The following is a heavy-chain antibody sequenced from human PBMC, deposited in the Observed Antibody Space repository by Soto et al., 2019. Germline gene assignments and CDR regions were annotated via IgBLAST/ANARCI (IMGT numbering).Heavy chain of an antibody. CDR2: INPSGGST. Sequence: ASVKVSCKASGYTFTSYYMHWVRQAPGQGLEWTGIINPSGGSTSYAQKFQGRVTMTRDTSTSTVYMELSSLRSEDTAVYYCARGQASGWPGGEYFQHWGQGTLVTVSS. J-gene: IGHJ1*01. V-gene: IGHV1-46*01. CDR1: GYTFTSYY. D-gene: IGHD6-19*01. CDR3: ARGQASGWPGGEYFQH.